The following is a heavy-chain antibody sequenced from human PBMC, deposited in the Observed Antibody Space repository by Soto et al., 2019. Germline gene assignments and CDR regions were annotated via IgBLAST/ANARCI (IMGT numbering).Heavy chain of an antibody. CDR3: ARVGSSWPYGMDV. D-gene: IGHD6-13*01. J-gene: IGHJ6*02. CDR1: GFTVSSNY. Sequence: GGSLRLSCAASGFTVSSNYMSWVRQAPGKGLEWVSVIYSGGGTYYADSVKGRFTTSRDNSKNTLYLQMNSLRAEDTAVYYCARVGSSWPYGMDVWGQGTTVTVSS. V-gene: IGHV3-53*01. CDR2: IYSGGGT.